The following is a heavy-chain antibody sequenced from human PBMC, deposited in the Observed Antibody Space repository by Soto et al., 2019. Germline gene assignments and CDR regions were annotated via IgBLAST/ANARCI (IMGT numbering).Heavy chain of an antibody. CDR3: VKGEYYYDSSGYYPFDY. V-gene: IGHV3-64D*09. CDR1: GFTFSSYA. J-gene: IGHJ4*02. Sequence: GGSLRLSCSASGFTFSSYAMHWVRQAPGKGLEYVSSISTKGGSTHYADSVKGRFTISRNNSKNKQKLQMSSLRADDTAVYYCVKGEYYYDSSGYYPFDYWGQGTLVTVSS. CDR2: ISTKGGST. D-gene: IGHD3-22*01.